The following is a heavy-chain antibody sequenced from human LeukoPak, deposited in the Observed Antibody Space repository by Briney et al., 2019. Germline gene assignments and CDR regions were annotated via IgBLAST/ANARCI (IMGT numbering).Heavy chain of an antibody. V-gene: IGHV4-34*01. CDR1: GGSFSGYY. CDR2: INHSGST. Sequence: SETLSLNCAVYGGSFSGYYWSWSRQPPGKGLEWIGEINHSGSTNYNPSLKSRVTISVDTSKNQFSLKLSSVTAADTAVYYCARAVVNGFDPWGQGTLVTVSS. CDR3: ARAVVNGFDP. D-gene: IGHD2-8*02. J-gene: IGHJ5*02.